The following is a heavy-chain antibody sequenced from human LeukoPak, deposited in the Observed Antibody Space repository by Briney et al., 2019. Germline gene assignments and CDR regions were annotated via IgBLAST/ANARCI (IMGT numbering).Heavy chain of an antibody. J-gene: IGHJ4*02. CDR1: GFTFSSYA. Sequence: PPGGSLRLSCAASGFTFSSYAMGWVRQAPGKGLEWVSSISGSGGSTYYADSVKGRFTISRDNSKNTLYLQMNSLRAEDTAVYYCAKGKWLQSGWYFDYWGQGTLVTVSS. D-gene: IGHD5-24*01. V-gene: IGHV3-23*01. CDR2: ISGSGGST. CDR3: AKGKWLQSGWYFDY.